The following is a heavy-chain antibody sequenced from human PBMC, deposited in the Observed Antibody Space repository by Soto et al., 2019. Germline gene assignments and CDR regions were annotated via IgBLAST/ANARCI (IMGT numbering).Heavy chain of an antibody. D-gene: IGHD3-10*01. V-gene: IGHV4-59*11. CDR3: ARGGYYGTFDM. J-gene: IGHJ3*02. Sequence: LQESGPGLVRPSETLSLICTVSGGSLSPHYWSWIRQPPGKGPEWIGYVYFGGSTTYKPSLQSRLTISVDPSKNQFSLELRSVSAADTAVYFCARGGYYGTFDMWGQGTMVTLSS. CDR2: VYFGGST. CDR1: GGSLSPHY.